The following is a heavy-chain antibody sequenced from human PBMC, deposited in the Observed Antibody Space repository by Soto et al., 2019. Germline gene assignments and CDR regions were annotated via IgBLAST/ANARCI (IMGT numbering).Heavy chain of an antibody. Sequence: QITLKESGPTLVNPTQTLTLTCTFSGFSLSTSGVSVGWIRQPPGKALEWLALIYWNDDKRYSPSLKTRLTITKDTSKNQVVLTMTNMDPVDTATYCCAQRTRTSVTWGQGTLVTVSS. D-gene: IGHD4-17*01. CDR3: AQRTRTSVT. CDR1: GFSLSTSGVS. CDR2: IYWNDDK. V-gene: IGHV2-5*01. J-gene: IGHJ4*02.